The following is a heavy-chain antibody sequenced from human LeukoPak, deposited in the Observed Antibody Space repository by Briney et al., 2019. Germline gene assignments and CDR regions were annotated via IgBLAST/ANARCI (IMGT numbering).Heavy chain of an antibody. CDR1: GDSISRGGDH. J-gene: IGHJ5*02. CDR2: IYYSGST. Sequence: SETLSLTCSVSGDSISRGGDHWSWIRQHPGKGLEWIGYIYYSGSTHYNPSLKSRVTIAVDTSKNQFSLKLSSVTAADTAVYYCAREIVGATSPWGQGTLVAVSS. D-gene: IGHD1-26*01. V-gene: IGHV4-31*03. CDR3: AREIVGATSP.